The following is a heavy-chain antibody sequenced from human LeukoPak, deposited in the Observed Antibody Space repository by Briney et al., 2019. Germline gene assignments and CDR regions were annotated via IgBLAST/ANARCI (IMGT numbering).Heavy chain of an antibody. CDR3: AAFPITMIVVVITTPFDY. J-gene: IGHJ4*02. CDR2: FDPEDGET. CDR1: GYTLTELS. Sequence: ASVKVSCKVSGYTLTELSMHWVRQAPGKGLEWTGGFDPEDGETIYAQKFQGRVTMTEDTSTDTAYMELSSLRSEDTAVYYCAAFPITMIVVVITTPFDYWGQGTLVTVSS. V-gene: IGHV1-24*01. D-gene: IGHD3-22*01.